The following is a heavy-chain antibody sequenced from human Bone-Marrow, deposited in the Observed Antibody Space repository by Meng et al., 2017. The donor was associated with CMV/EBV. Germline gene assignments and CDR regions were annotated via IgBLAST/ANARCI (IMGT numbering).Heavy chain of an antibody. V-gene: IGHV1-2*02. D-gene: IGHD2-21*01. CDR3: ARDPAYCGGDCGY. CDR2: INPNSGGT. J-gene: IGHJ4*02. CDR1: GYTFTGYY. Sequence: GQLVQSGAEVKKPGASVKVSCKASGYTFTGYYMHWVRQAPGQGLEWMGWINPNSGGTNYAQKFQGRVTMTRDTSISTAYMELSRLRSDDTAVYYCARDPAYCGGDCGYWGQGTLVTVSS.